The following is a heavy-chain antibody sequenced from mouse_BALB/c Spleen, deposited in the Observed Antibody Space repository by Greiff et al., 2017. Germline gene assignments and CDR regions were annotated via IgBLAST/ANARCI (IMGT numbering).Heavy chain of an antibody. CDR1: GYTFTSYY. CDR2: IYPGNVNT. J-gene: IGHJ2*01. Sequence: VQLQQSGPELVKPGASVRISCKASGYTFTSYYIHWVKQRPGQGLEWIGWIYPGNVNTKYNEKFKGKATLTADKSSSTAYMQLSSLTSEDSAVYFCASHYYGSSLDYWGQGTTLTVSS. D-gene: IGHD1-1*01. CDR3: ASHYYGSSLDY. V-gene: IGHV1S56*01.